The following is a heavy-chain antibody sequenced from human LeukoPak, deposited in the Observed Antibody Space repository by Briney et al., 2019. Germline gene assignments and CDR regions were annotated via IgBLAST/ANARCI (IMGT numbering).Heavy chain of an antibody. J-gene: IGHJ4*02. CDR2: FDPEDGET. CDR1: GYTLTELS. V-gene: IGHV1-24*01. Sequence: ASVKVSCKVSGYTLTELSMHWVRQAPGKGLEWMGGFDPEDGETIYAQKFQGRVTMAEDTSTDTAYMELSSLRSEDTAVYYCATPYDSSGYYFDYWGQGTLVTVSS. CDR3: ATPYDSSGYYFDY. D-gene: IGHD3-22*01.